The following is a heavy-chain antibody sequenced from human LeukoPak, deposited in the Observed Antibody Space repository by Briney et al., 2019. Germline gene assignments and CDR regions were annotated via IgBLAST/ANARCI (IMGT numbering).Heavy chain of an antibody. CDR1: GFTVSSNY. J-gene: IGHJ6*02. Sequence: GGSLRLSCAASGFTVSSNYMSWIRQAPGKGLEWVSYISSSGSTIYYADSVKGRFTISRDNAKNSLYLQMNSLRAEDTAVYYCARDRQLWLQYYYYGMDVWGQGTTVTVSS. V-gene: IGHV3-11*01. D-gene: IGHD5-18*01. CDR3: ARDRQLWLQYYYYGMDV. CDR2: ISSSGSTI.